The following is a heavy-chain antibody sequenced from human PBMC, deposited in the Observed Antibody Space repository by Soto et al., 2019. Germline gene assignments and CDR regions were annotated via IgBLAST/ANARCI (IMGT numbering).Heavy chain of an antibody. V-gene: IGHV4-59*01. Sequence: SETLSLTCTVSGGSISSYCWSWIRQPPGKGLEWIGYIYYSGSTNYNPSLKSRVTISVDTSKNQFSLKLSSVTAADTAVYYCARDRRGSNWKANYGMDVWGQGTTVTVSS. CDR1: GGSISSYC. J-gene: IGHJ6*02. D-gene: IGHD1-20*01. CDR3: ARDRRGSNWKANYGMDV. CDR2: IYYSGST.